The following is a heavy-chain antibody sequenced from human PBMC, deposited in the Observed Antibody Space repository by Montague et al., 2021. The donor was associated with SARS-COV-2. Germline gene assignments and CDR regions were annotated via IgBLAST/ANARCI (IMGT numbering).Heavy chain of an antibody. CDR2: ISYDGSNK. CDR3: AGVIGGYYGMDV. D-gene: IGHD1-26*01. V-gene: IGHV3-30-3*01. Sequence: SLRLSCAASGFTFSSYAMHWVRHAPGKGLEWVAVISYDGSNKYYADSVKGRFTISRDNSKNTLYLQMNSLRAEDTAVYYCAGVIGGYYGMDVWGQGTTVTVSS. J-gene: IGHJ6*02. CDR1: GFTFSSYA.